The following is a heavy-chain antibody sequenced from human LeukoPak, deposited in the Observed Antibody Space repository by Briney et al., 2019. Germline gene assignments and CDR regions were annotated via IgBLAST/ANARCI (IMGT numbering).Heavy chain of an antibody. J-gene: IGHJ4*02. D-gene: IGHD5-24*01. CDR1: GSSFSSYW. CDR3: ARASRDGYNQNFDH. Sequence: PGESLQISCKGLGSSFSSYWNAWVRQRPGKGVEWMGIIYPGGSETRNDPSCEGQVTISADMSTTIAYLQWSSLRASDTAMYYCARASRDGYNQNFDHWRQGTLVTVSS. CDR2: IYPGGSET. V-gene: IGHV5-51*01.